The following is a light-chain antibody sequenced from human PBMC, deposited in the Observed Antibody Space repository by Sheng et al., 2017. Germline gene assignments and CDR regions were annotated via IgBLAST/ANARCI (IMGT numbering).Light chain of an antibody. V-gene: IGKV3-11*01. CDR2: DAY. Sequence: EIVLTQSPATLSLSPGERATLSCRASQSVSNYLAWYQRKPGQAPRLLIYDAYKRATGIPARFSGRGSGTDFTLTISSLEPEDFAVYYCQHRGNWPPLTFGGGTKVEIK. J-gene: IGKJ4*01. CDR1: QSVSNY. CDR3: QHRGNWPPLT.